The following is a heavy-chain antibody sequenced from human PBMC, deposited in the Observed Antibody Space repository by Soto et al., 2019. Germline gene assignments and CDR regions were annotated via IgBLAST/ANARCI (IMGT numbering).Heavy chain of an antibody. J-gene: IGHJ2*01. Sequence: QVQLVESGGGVVPPGRSLRLSCAASGFTFSSYGMHWVRQAPGKGLEWVAGISYDGSKKYYADSVKGRFTISRDNSKNTLYLQMNSLRAEDPAVYYCATDGPIYHEPPGIAVAGAYWYFDLWGRGTLVTVSS. CDR3: ATDGPIYHEPPGIAVAGAYWYFDL. V-gene: IGHV3-30*03. D-gene: IGHD6-19*01. CDR2: ISYDGSKK. CDR1: GFTFSSYG.